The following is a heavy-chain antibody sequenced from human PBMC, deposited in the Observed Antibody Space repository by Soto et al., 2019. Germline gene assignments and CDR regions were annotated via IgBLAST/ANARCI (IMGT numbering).Heavy chain of an antibody. CDR2: INASNGNA. V-gene: IGHV1-3*01. CDR1: GYTFRAYP. J-gene: IGHJ4*02. Sequence: ASVKVSCKASGYTFRAYPIYWVRQAPGQRLECMGWINASNGNARYSEKFEGRVTFTRDTSTTTAYMEFSSLRSEDTAVYFCARDTDLTLVTTLEYWGQGTPVTVSS. CDR3: ARDTDLTLVTTLEY. D-gene: IGHD4-17*01.